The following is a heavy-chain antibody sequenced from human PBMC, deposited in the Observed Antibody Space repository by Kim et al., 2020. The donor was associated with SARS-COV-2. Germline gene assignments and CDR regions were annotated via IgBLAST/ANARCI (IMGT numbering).Heavy chain of an antibody. Sequence: LSLTCAASGFTFSSYAMSWVRQAPGKGLEWVSGISGSDGTTYYADSVKGRFTISRDNSKNTLYLQMNSLRAEDTAVYYCARGSRSPLWGQGTLVTVSS. CDR1: GFTFSSYA. CDR3: ARGSRSPL. D-gene: IGHD3-10*01. CDR2: ISGSDGTT. J-gene: IGHJ4*02. V-gene: IGHV3-23*01.